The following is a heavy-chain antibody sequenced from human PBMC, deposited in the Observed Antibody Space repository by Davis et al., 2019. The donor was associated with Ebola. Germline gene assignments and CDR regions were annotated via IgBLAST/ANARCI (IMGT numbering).Heavy chain of an antibody. CDR2: FIPIFGTA. CDR3: ASGAHYCSSTSCYKHYYYYMDV. CDR1: GGTFSSYA. Sequence: SVKVSCKASGGTFSSYAISWVRQAPGQGLEWMGGFIPIFGTANYAQKFQGRVTITADESTSTAYMELSSLRSEDTAVYYCASGAHYCSSTSCYKHYYYYMDVWGKGTTVTVSS. D-gene: IGHD2-2*01. J-gene: IGHJ6*03. V-gene: IGHV1-69*13.